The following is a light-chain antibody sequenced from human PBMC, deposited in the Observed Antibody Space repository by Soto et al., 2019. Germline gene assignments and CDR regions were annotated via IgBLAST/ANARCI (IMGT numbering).Light chain of an antibody. CDR1: QSVSSN. V-gene: IGKV3-15*01. Sequence: EIVMTQSPATLSVSPGERATLSCRASQSVSSNLAWYQQKPGQAPRLPIYGASTRATGIPARFSGSGSGTEFTLTISSLQSEDFVVYYCQQYNNWPPWTFGQGTKV. CDR2: GAS. J-gene: IGKJ1*01. CDR3: QQYNNWPPWT.